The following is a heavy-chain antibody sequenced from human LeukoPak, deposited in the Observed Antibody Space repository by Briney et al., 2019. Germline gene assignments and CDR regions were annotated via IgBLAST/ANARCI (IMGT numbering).Heavy chain of an antibody. Sequence: GGSLRLSCAASGFTFSSYGMPWVRQAPGKGLEWVAVISYDGSNKYYADSVKGRFTISRDNSKNTLYLQMNSLRAEDTAVYYCARVPKGMAGPFDYWGQGTLVTVSS. CDR2: ISYDGSNK. CDR3: ARVPKGMAGPFDY. V-gene: IGHV3-30*03. D-gene: IGHD6-19*01. CDR1: GFTFSSYG. J-gene: IGHJ4*02.